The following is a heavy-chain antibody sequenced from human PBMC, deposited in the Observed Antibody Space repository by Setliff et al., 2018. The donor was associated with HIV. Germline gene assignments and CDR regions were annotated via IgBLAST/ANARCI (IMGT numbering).Heavy chain of an antibody. CDR3: VRDQVGPQWCFMDV. Sequence: GGSLRLSCAASGFTFSNHWMSWVRQAPGKGLEWVANINQDGSETNYVDSVKGRFTISRDNAKNSMYLQMNRLTAEDAAVYYCVRDQVGPQWCFMDVWGKGTTVTVSS. J-gene: IGHJ6*03. D-gene: IGHD2-15*01. CDR2: INQDGSET. CDR1: GFTFSNHW. V-gene: IGHV3-7*03.